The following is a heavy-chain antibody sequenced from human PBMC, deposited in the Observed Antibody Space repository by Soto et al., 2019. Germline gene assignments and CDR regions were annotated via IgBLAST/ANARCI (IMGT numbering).Heavy chain of an antibody. J-gene: IGHJ6*02. CDR2: IYHSGSS. V-gene: IGHV4-31*02. CDR3: ARDQEVNYADVGGSEDYYGLDV. CDR1: GASISSGGYY. Sequence: SETLSLTCTVSGASISSGGYYWSWIRQHPGKGLEGIGYIYHSGSSYYNPSLKSRVSISVGTSQNQFYLQLTSVTAADTAVYYCARDQEVNYADVGGSEDYYGLDVWGRGTTVTVSS. D-gene: IGHD4-17*01.